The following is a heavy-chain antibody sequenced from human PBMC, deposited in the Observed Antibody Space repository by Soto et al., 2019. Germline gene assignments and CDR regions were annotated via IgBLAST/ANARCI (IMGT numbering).Heavy chain of an antibody. CDR2: IYYSGRT. CDR1: GGSISSDYYY. CDR3: ARGGAIADLYFGS. V-gene: IGHV4-30-4*01. J-gene: IGHJ4*02. Sequence: QVPLQESGPGLVKPSETLSLTCTVSGGSISSDYYYWSWIRQPPGRGLEWIGYIYYSGRTYYNPSLKSRLIISVGTSKTQFSLGLSSVTAADTAVYYCARGGAIADLYFGSWGQGILVSVSS. D-gene: IGHD1-26*01.